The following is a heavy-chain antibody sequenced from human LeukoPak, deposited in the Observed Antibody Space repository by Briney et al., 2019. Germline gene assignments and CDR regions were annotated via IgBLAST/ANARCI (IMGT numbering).Heavy chain of an antibody. CDR3: ARGRLLDPFDY. D-gene: IGHD1-26*01. V-gene: IGHV4-59*05. J-gene: IGHJ4*02. CDR1: GGSISSYY. CDR2: IYYSGNT. Sequence: PSETLSLTCTVSGGSISSYYWSWIRQPPGKGLEWIGSIYYSGNTYYNASLKSRVTISVDTSKNQFSLKFTSVTAADTAVYYCARGRLLDPFDYWGQGTLVTVSS.